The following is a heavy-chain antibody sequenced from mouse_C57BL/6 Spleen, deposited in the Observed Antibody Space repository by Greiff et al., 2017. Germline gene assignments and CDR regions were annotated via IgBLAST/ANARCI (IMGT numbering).Heavy chain of an antibody. CDR2: IYPRSGNT. CDR1: GYTFTSYG. V-gene: IGHV1-81*01. J-gene: IGHJ3*01. CDR3: ADYCNYDRFAY. D-gene: IGHD2-4*01. Sequence: VQLQQSGAELARPGASVKLSCKASGYTFTSYGISWVKQRTGPGLEWIGEIYPRSGNTYYNEKFKGKATLTADKPSSTAYMELRSLTSEDSAVYFCADYCNYDRFAYWGQGTLVTVSA.